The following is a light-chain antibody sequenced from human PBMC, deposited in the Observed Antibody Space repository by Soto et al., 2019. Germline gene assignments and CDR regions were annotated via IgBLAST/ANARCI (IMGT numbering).Light chain of an antibody. CDR2: GIS. CDR3: QPYVTSSPRT. J-gene: IGKJ1*01. CDR1: HTISSSY. Sequence: EIVLTQSPGTLSLSPGERATLSCRASHTISSSYLAWYQQKPGQAPRLLMYGISRRATGIPDRFSGSGSGTDFTLTITRLEPEDFAVYYSQPYVTSSPRTFGQGTKVEIK. V-gene: IGKV3-20*01.